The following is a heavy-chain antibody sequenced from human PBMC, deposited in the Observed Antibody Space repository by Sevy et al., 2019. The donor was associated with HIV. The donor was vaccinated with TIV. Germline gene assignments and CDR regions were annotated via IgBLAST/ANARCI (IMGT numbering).Heavy chain of an antibody. CDR3: ARDRRTIVVVPAASYGMDV. J-gene: IGHJ6*02. D-gene: IGHD2-2*01. CDR1: GGSISSSTW. V-gene: IGHV4-4*02. Sequence: SETLSLTCAVSGGSISSSTWWSWVRQPPGKGLEWIGEIYHSGSTNYNPSLKSRVTISVDKSKNQFSLKLSSVTAADTAVYYCARDRRTIVVVPAASYGMDVWGQGTTVTVSS. CDR2: IYHSGST.